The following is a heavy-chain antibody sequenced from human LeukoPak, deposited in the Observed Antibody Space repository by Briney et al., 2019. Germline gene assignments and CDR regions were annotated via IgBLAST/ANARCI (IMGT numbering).Heavy chain of an antibody. CDR2: IKQDGSEK. D-gene: IGHD6-19*01. V-gene: IGHV3-7*01. CDR3: ARDRGSSGWYEFDY. J-gene: IGHJ4*02. Sequence: PGGSLRISCAASGFTSTNYRMSWVRQAPGKGLEWVANIKQDGSEKYYVDSVKGRFTISRDNAKNSLYLQMNSLRAEDTAVYYCARDRGSSGWYEFDYWGQGTLVTVSS. CDR1: GFTSTNYR.